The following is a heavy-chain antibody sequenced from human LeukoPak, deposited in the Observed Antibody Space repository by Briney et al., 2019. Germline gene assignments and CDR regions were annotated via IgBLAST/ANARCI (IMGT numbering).Heavy chain of an antibody. CDR3: AGMRRETTVTTNY. Sequence: PGGSLRLSGAASGFTFSGYSMNWVRQAPGKGLEWVSSISSSSSYIYYADSVKGRITISRDNAKNSLYLQMNSLRAEDTAVYYCAGMRRETTVTTNYWGQGTLVTVSS. J-gene: IGHJ4*02. CDR1: GFTFSGYS. CDR2: ISSSSSYI. D-gene: IGHD4-17*01. V-gene: IGHV3-21*01.